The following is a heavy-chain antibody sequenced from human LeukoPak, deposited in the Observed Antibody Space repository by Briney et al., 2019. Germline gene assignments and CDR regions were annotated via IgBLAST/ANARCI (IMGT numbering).Heavy chain of an antibody. Sequence: SETLSLTCTVSGGSISSSSYYWGWIRQPPGKGLEWIGSIYYSGSTYYNPSLKSRVTISVDKSKNQFSLKLSSVTAADTAVYYCASHGDTMVRGVIITTAATHDAFDIWGQGTMVTVSS. CDR1: GGSISSSSYY. CDR3: ASHGDTMVRGVIITTAATHDAFDI. CDR2: IYYSGST. D-gene: IGHD3-10*01. V-gene: IGHV4-39*07. J-gene: IGHJ3*02.